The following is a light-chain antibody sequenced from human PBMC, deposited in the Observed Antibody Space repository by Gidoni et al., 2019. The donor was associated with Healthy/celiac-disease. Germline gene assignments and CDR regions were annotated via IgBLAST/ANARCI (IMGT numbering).Light chain of an antibody. V-gene: IGKV3-11*01. CDR3: QQRSNWLLT. J-gene: IGKJ4*01. Sequence: EIVLTQSPATLSLSPGDRATLSCRASQRVSSYLAWYQQKPDQAPSLLIYDASNRATGIPARFSGSGSGTDFTLTISSLEPEDFAVYYCQQRSNWLLTFGGGTKVEIK. CDR1: QRVSSY. CDR2: DAS.